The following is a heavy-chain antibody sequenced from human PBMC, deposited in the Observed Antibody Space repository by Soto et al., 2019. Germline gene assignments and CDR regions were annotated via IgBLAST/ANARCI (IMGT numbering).Heavy chain of an antibody. V-gene: IGHV1-24*01. Sequence: ASVKVSCKVSGYTLTELSMHWVRQAPGKGLEWMGGFDPEDGETIYAQKFQGRVTMTEDTSTDTAYMELSSLRSEDTAVYYCVKIHFRSGYSYFDYWGQGTLVTVSS. D-gene: IGHD3-3*01. CDR3: VKIHFRSGYSYFDY. CDR2: FDPEDGET. J-gene: IGHJ4*02. CDR1: GYTLTELS.